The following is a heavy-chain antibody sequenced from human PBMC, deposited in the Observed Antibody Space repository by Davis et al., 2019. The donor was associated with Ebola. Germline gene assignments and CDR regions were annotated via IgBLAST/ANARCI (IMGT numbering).Heavy chain of an antibody. CDR2: ISTYNGDT. CDR1: GYTFTTYG. J-gene: IGHJ4*02. V-gene: IGHV1-18*04. CDR3: ARARATGRVDDFDN. D-gene: IGHD1-26*01. Sequence: ASVKVSCKASGYTFTTYGITWVRQAPGQGLEWMGWISTYNGDTNYAQKLQGRVTMTTDTSTSTAYMELRSLRSDDTAVYYCARARATGRVDDFDNWGQGTLVTVSS.